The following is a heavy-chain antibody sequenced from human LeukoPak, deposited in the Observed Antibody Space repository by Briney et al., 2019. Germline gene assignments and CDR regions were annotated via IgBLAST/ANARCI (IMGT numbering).Heavy chain of an antibody. CDR2: ISGSGGST. V-gene: IGHV3-23*01. CDR3: AKKIDSGSYPLDY. J-gene: IGHJ4*02. D-gene: IGHD3-10*01. CDR1: GFTFSSYV. Sequence: GGSLRLSCAVSGFTFSSYVMSWVRQAPGKGLEWVSAISGSGGSTYYADSVKGRFTISRDNSKSTLYLQMTSLRAEDTGVYYCAKKIDSGSYPLDYWGQGTLVTISS.